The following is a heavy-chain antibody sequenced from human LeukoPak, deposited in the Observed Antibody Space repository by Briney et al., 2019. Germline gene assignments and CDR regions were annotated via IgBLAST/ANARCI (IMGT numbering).Heavy chain of an antibody. V-gene: IGHV5-10-1*01. Sequence: GESLKISCKDSGYTFTNYWISWVRQMPGKGLEMMGRIAPRDSYTNYGQSFQGHVTISADKSISTAYLQWSSLKASDTAIYYCARHNNAHDNGLDPWGQGTLVTVSS. CDR2: IAPRDSYT. D-gene: IGHD2-2*01. CDR3: ARHNNAHDNGLDP. J-gene: IGHJ5*02. CDR1: GYTFTNYW.